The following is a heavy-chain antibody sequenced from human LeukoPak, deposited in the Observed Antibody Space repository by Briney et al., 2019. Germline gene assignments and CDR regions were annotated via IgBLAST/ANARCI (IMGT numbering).Heavy chain of an antibody. CDR2: INHSGST. J-gene: IGHJ6*03. D-gene: IGHD2-15*01. CDR3: AGGVVAATYYYYYYYMDV. CDR1: GGSISSSSYY. Sequence: SETLSLTCTVSGGSISSSSYYWSWIRQPPGKGLEWIGEINHSGSTNYNPSLKSRVTISVDTSKNQFSLKLSSVTAADTAVYYCAGGVVAATYYYYYYYMDVWGKGTTVTVSS. V-gene: IGHV4-39*07.